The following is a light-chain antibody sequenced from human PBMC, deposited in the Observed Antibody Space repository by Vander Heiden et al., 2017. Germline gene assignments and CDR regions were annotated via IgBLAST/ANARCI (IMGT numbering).Light chain of an antibody. CDR3: QQYYTTLT. CDR1: QSVLYSSNNKNY. J-gene: IGKJ5*01. V-gene: IGKV4-1*01. CDR2: WAS. Sequence: DIVMTQSPDSLAVSLGERATINFKSSQSVLYSSNNKNYLAWYRQKPGQPPGLLIYWASTRESGVPDRFSGSGSGTDFTLTISSLQAEDVAVYYCQQYYTTLTFGQGTRLEIK.